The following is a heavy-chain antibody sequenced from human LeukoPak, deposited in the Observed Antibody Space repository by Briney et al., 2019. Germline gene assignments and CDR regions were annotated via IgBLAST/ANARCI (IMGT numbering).Heavy chain of an antibody. CDR1: GFTFSNYG. Sequence: PGGSLRLSCATSGFTFSNYGMHWVRQAPGKGLEWVPSISSSSSYIYYADSVKGRFTISRDNAKNSLYLQMNSLRAEDTAVYYCARDLQEQWMVQDYWGQGTLVTVSS. J-gene: IGHJ4*02. CDR2: ISSSSSYI. CDR3: ARDLQEQWMVQDY. V-gene: IGHV3-21*04. D-gene: IGHD6-19*01.